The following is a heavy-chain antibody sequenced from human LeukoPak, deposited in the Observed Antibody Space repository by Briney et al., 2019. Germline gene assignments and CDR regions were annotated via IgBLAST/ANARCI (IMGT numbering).Heavy chain of an antibody. CDR3: AKDMGGYSYGSPFDY. Sequence: GRSLRLSCAASGFTFDDYAMHWARHDPGRGRERVSGISWNSGSIGYADVVKGRFTISRDNAKNSLYLQMNSLRAEDTALYYCAKDMGGYSYGSPFDYWGQGTLVTVSS. CDR2: ISWNSGSI. D-gene: IGHD5-18*01. J-gene: IGHJ4*02. V-gene: IGHV3-9*01. CDR1: GFTFDDYA.